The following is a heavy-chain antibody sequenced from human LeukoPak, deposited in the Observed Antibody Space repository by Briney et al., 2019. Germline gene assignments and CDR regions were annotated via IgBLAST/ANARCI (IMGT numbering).Heavy chain of an antibody. V-gene: IGHV3-23*01. CDR1: GFTFSSYA. CDR2: ISGSGGST. Sequence: GGSLRLSCAASGFTFSSYAMSWVRQAPGKGLGWVSAISGSGGSTYYADSVKGRFTISRDNSKNTLYLQMNSLRAEDTAVYYCAKGLNELLVPDYWGQGTLVTVSS. D-gene: IGHD2-15*01. CDR3: AKGLNELLVPDY. J-gene: IGHJ4*02.